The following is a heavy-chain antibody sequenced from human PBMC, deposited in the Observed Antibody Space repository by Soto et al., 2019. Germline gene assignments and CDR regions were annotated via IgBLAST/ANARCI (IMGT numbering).Heavy chain of an antibody. Sequence: EVQLLVSGGGLVQPGGSLRLSCAASGLNFSFCNYAMNWVGQAPGMGLEWVSGISGSGDITHYAGSVKGQFTTTRDNAKKTLDVQMSTPGAEDAAGYYFAKDKAAFPKDATFDSWGQGTLVTVSS. J-gene: IGHJ5*01. CDR2: ISGSGDIT. D-gene: IGHD6-25*01. CDR1: GLNFSFCNYA. V-gene: IGHV3-23*01. CDR3: AKDKAAFPKDATFDS.